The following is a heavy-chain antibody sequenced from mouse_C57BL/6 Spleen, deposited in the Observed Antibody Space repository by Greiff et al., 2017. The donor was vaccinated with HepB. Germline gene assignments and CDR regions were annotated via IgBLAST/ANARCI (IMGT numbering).Heavy chain of an antibody. J-gene: IGHJ2*01. CDR1: GYTFTSYW. D-gene: IGHD4-1*01. CDR3: ARRLTGPGDY. CDR2: IDPSDSYT. Sequence: QVHVKQPGAELVKPGASVKLSCKASGYTFTSYWMQWVKQRPGQGLEWIGEIDPSDSYTNYNQKFKGKATLTVDTSSSTAYMQLSSMTSEDSAVYYCARRLTGPGDYWGQGTTLTVSS. V-gene: IGHV1-50*01.